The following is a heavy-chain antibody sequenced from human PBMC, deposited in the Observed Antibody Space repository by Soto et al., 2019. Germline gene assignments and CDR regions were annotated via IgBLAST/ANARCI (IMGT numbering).Heavy chain of an antibody. V-gene: IGHV3-11*05. CDR1: GFTFSDYY. J-gene: IGHJ4*02. D-gene: IGHD6-13*01. Sequence: QVQLVESGGGLVKPGGSLRLSCAVSGFTFSDYYMTWIRQAPGKGLEWVSYISSSTSHTNYADSVKGRSTISRDNAKNSLFLQMDRLRAEDTAVYYCASGRGAAADYFDFWGQGTLVTVSS. CDR3: ASGRGAAADYFDF. CDR2: ISSSTSHT.